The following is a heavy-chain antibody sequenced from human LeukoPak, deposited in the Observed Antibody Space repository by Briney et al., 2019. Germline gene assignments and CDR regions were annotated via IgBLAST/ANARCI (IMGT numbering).Heavy chain of an antibody. J-gene: IGHJ4*02. CDR3: ARDSRYYYDSSGPIDY. D-gene: IGHD3-22*01. CDR1: GFTFSSYA. V-gene: IGHV3-30-3*01. CDR2: ISYGGSNK. Sequence: PGGSLRLSCAASGFTFSSYAMHWVRQAPGKGLEWVAVISYGGSNKYYADSVKGRFTISRDNSKNTLYLQMNSLRAEDTAVYYCARDSRYYYDSSGPIDYWGQGTLVTVSS.